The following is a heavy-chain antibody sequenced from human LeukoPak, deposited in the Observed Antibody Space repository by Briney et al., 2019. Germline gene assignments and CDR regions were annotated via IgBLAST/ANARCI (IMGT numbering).Heavy chain of an antibody. V-gene: IGHV4-59*08. J-gene: IGHJ4*02. Sequence: SETLSLTCTVSGGSISSYYWSWIRQPPGRGLEWIGYIYNSGSTNYNPSLKSRVTISVDTSKKQFSLKLSSVTAADTAVYYCARLNSGYETYFDYWGQGTLVTVSS. CDR1: GGSISSYY. CDR2: IYNSGST. CDR3: ARLNSGYETYFDY. D-gene: IGHD5-12*01.